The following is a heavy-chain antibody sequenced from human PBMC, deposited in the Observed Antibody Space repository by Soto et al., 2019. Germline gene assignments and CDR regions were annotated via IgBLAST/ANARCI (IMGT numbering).Heavy chain of an antibody. V-gene: IGHV1-46*01. CDR3: ARAPQYGSAGYYYNF. Sequence: QVHLAQSGAEVKRPGVSVKVSCKASGYTFSNYYMHWVRQVPGHGLEWMGIINPSGGGTTYAQRFRGRLTVTRDTSTSTVYMELSRLRSDDTAIYFCARAPQYGSAGYYYNFWGQGTLVTVSS. CDR2: INPSGGGT. J-gene: IGHJ4*02. D-gene: IGHD3-10*01. CDR1: GYTFSNYY.